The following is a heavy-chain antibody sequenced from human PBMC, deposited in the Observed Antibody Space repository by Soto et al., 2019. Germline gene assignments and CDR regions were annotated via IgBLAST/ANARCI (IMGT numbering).Heavy chain of an antibody. J-gene: IGHJ6*02. V-gene: IGHV1-18*01. CDR1: GYTFTSYG. D-gene: IGHD3-3*01. CDR3: ARDLEYYDFSSSYYGMDV. Sequence: ASVKVSCKASGYTFTSYGISWVRQAPGQGLEWMGWISAYNGNTNYAQKLQGRVTMTTDTSTSTAYMELRSLRSDDTAVYYCARDLEYYDFSSSYYGMDVWGQGTTVTVSS. CDR2: ISAYNGNT.